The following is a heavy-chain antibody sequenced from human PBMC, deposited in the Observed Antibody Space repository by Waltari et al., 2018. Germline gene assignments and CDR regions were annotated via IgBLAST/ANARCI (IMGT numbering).Heavy chain of an antibody. D-gene: IGHD6-25*01. CDR1: GFIFSNYW. CDR3: ARDSLATGYWYFDQ. V-gene: IGHV3-7*01. CDR2: IKQDGSET. J-gene: IGHJ2*01. Sequence: EVQLVESGGGLVQPGGSLKLSCAASGFIFSNYWMSWVRQAPGKGLEWLARIKQDGSETYFVDSLKGRFTISRDNTENSMYLQMDSLRAEDTAHYYCARDSLATGYWYFDQWGRGTLVTVSS.